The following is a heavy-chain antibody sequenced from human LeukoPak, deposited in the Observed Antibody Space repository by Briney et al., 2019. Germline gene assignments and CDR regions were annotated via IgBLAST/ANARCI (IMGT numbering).Heavy chain of an antibody. CDR3: ARDYYDSSFDY. D-gene: IGHD3-22*01. Sequence: PGGSLRLSCAVSGFTFSSYWMHWVRQAPGKGLVWLSRINGDGTNIDYADSVKGRFTISRDNAKNTLYLQMNSLRAEDTAVYYCARDYYDSSFDYWGQGTLVTVSS. V-gene: IGHV3-74*01. CDR2: INGDGTNI. J-gene: IGHJ4*02. CDR1: GFTFSSYW.